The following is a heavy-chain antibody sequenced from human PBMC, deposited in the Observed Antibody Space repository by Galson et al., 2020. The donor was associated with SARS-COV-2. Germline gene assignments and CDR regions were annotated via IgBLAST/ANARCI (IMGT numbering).Heavy chain of an antibody. D-gene: IGHD2-15*01. J-gene: IGHJ3*02. V-gene: IGHV3-33*01. CDR3: ARGQNDIVVVVAATHSDAFDI. CDR2: IWYDGSNK. Sequence: GGSLRLSCAASGFTFSSYGMHWVRQAPGKGLEWVAVIWYDGSNKYYADSVKGRFTISRDNSKNTLYLQMNSLRAEDTAVYYCARGQNDIVVVVAATHSDAFDIWGQGTMVTVSS. CDR1: GFTFSSYG.